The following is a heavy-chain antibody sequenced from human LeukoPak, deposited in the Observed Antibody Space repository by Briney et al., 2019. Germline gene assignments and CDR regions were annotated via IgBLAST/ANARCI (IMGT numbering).Heavy chain of an antibody. CDR2: ISWNSGSI. V-gene: IGHV3-9*01. J-gene: IGHJ4*02. CDR3: AKDISFVGATPGFDY. Sequence: GRSLRLSCAASGFTFDDYAMHWVRQAPGKGLEWGSGISWNSGSIGYADSVKGRFTISRDNAKNSLYLQTNSLRAEDTAFYYCAKDISFVGATPGFDYWGQGTLVTVSS. D-gene: IGHD1-26*01. CDR1: GFTFDDYA.